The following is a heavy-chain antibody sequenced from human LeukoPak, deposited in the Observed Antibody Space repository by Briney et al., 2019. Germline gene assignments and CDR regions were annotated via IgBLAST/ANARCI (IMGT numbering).Heavy chain of an antibody. D-gene: IGHD4-11*01. CDR3: ARGSNYWYFDL. CDR1: GGSFSGYY. Sequence: PSETLSLTCAVYGGSFSGYYWSWIRQPPGKGLEWIGGINHSGSTNYNPSLKSRVTISVDTSKNQFSLKLSSVTAADTAVYYRARGSNYWYFDLWGRGTLVTVSS. CDR2: INHSGST. J-gene: IGHJ2*01. V-gene: IGHV4-34*01.